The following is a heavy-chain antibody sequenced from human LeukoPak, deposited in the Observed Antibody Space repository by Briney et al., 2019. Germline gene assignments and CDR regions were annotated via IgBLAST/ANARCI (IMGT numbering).Heavy chain of an antibody. D-gene: IGHD1-1*01. Sequence: GGSLRLSCAAAGFTFSSYSMNWVRQAQGKGLEWVSSISSSSSNIYYADSVKGRFTISRDNAKNSLYLQMNSLRVEDTAVYYCARCTTGRTFGSLREIKRSREIDYWGQGTLVTVSS. J-gene: IGHJ4*02. V-gene: IGHV3-21*01. CDR3: ARCTTGRTFGSLREIKRSREIDY. CDR2: ISSSSSNI. CDR1: GFTFSSYS.